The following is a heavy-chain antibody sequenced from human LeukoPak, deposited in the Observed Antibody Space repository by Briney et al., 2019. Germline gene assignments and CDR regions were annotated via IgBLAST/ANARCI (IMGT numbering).Heavy chain of an antibody. D-gene: IGHD2-15*01. CDR3: ASRSSVAASGPG. CDR1: GFTFSSYW. V-gene: IGHV3-7*01. CDR2: INQDGSEK. J-gene: IGHJ4*02. Sequence: GSLRLSCAASGFTFSSYWMSWVRQALGKGLEWVANINQDGSEKYYVDSVKGRFTISRDNAKNSLYLQMSSLRAEDTALYYCASRSSVAASGPGWGQGTLVTVSS.